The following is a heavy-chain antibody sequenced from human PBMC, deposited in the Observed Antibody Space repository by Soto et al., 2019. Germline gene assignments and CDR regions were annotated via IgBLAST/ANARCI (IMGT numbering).Heavy chain of an antibody. CDR1: GFTFSTHG. CDR2: MWFDGSEK. V-gene: IGHV3-33*01. CDR3: ARLYCSADSCYSVGAFDI. D-gene: IGHD2-15*01. Sequence: GGSLRLSXAASGFTFSTHGMHWVRQAPGKGLEWVALMWFDGSEKYYGDSVKGRFTISRDNSKNTLYLQMNSLSAEDTAVYYCARLYCSADSCYSVGAFDIRGQGTMVTV. J-gene: IGHJ3*02.